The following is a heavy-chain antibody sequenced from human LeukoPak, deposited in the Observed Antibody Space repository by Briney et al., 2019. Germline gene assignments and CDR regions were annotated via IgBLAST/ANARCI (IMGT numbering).Heavy chain of an antibody. D-gene: IGHD2-15*01. J-gene: IGHJ3*02. V-gene: IGHV4-4*09. CDR1: GGSISSYY. Sequence: PSETLSLTCTVSGGSISSYYWSWIRQPPGKGLEWIGYIYTSGSTNYNPSLKGRVTISVDTSKNQFSLKLSSVTAADTAVYYCARLPILNAFDIWGQGTMVTVSS. CDR3: ARLPILNAFDI. CDR2: IYTSGST.